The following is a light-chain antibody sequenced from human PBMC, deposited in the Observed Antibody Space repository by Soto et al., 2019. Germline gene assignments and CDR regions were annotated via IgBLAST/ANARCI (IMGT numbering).Light chain of an antibody. CDR3: QQYDTSPRT. V-gene: IGKV3-20*01. CDR1: QTVNSIY. J-gene: IGKJ1*01. CDR2: GAS. Sequence: EIVLTQSPGTLSLYRGERATLSCRASQTVNSIYFAWYQRKPGQAPRLLIYGASNRATGIPDRFSGSGSGTDFTLTISRLEAEDFGVYYCQQYDTSPRTFGQGTEVDIK.